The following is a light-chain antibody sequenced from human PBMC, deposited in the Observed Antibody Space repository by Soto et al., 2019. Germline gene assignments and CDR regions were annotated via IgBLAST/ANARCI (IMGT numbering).Light chain of an antibody. CDR2: AAS. CDR3: HKYNGAQWT. Sequence: DIQMTQSPSYLTASVGDRVTITCRASQGIANYLVWYQQRPGKVPKPLIYAASTLYSGVPSRFSGSGSGTDFTLTINGLQPEDVATYYCHKYNGAQWTFGQGTRVEIK. CDR1: QGIANY. V-gene: IGKV1-27*01. J-gene: IGKJ1*01.